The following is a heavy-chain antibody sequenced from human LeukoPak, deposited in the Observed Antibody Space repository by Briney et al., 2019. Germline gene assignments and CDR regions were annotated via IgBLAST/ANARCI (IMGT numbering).Heavy chain of an antibody. CDR2: INHSGST. V-gene: IGHV4-34*01. CDR1: GGSFSGYY. J-gene: IGHJ6*04. Sequence: PSETLSLTCAVYGGSFSGYYWGWIRSPPGKGLRWIGEINHSGSTNYNPSLKSRVTISVDTSKNQFSLKLSSVTAADTAVYYCARRHLGYYGMDVWGKGTTVTVSS. CDR3: ARRHLGYYGMDV.